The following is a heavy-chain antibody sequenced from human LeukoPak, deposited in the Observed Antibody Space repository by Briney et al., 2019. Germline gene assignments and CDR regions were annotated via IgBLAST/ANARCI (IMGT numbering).Heavy chain of an antibody. V-gene: IGHV3-30-3*01. J-gene: IGHJ4*02. Sequence: PGRSLRLSCAASGFTFSSYAMHRVRQAPGKGLEWVAVISYDGSNKYYADSVKGRFTISRDNSKNTLYLQMNSLRAEDTAVYYCARVADTAMAPPDYWGQGTLVTVSS. CDR1: GFTFSSYA. CDR3: ARVADTAMAPPDY. CDR2: ISYDGSNK. D-gene: IGHD5-18*01.